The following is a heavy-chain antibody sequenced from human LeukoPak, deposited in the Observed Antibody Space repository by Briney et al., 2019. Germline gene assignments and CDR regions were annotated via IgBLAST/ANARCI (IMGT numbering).Heavy chain of an antibody. CDR3: ARDGDCSSTSCYGGGDY. D-gene: IGHD2-2*03. CDR1: GYTFTGYY. CDR2: INPNSGGT. Sequence: GASVKVSCKASGYTFTGYYMHWVRQAPGQGLEWMGWINPNSGGTNYAQKFQGRVTMTRDTSISTAYMELSRLRSDDTAVYYCARDGDCSSTSCYGGGDYWGQGTLVTVSS. V-gene: IGHV1-2*02. J-gene: IGHJ4*02.